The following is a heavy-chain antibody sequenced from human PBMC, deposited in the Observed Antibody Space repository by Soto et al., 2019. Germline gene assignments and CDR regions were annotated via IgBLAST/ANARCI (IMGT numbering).Heavy chain of an antibody. V-gene: IGHV5-51*01. Sequence: GESLKISCKGSGYSFTNYWIGWVRQMPGEGLEWMGLIYPGDSDTRYSPSFQGQVTISADKSINTAYLQWSSLKAADTAMCYCARRITMARGVVPHAFDIWGQGTVVTVSS. CDR1: GYSFTNYW. J-gene: IGHJ3*02. CDR3: ARRITMARGVVPHAFDI. D-gene: IGHD3-10*01. CDR2: IYPGDSDT.